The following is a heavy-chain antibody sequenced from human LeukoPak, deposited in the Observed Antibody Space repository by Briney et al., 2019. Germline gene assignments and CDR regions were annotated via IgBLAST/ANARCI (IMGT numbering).Heavy chain of an antibody. J-gene: IGHJ4*02. CDR3: AKDHAGSGRAFES. D-gene: IGHD2-15*01. V-gene: IGHV3-30*04. CDR2: MSSDAIKT. Sequence: GGSLRLSCEASGFTFSGYAVSWVRQAPGKGLEWVALMSSDAIKTYYADSVKGRFSISRDSSKDTLYLQMNSLGAEDTAVYYCAKDHAGSGRAFESWGQGTLVTVSS. CDR1: GFTFSGYA.